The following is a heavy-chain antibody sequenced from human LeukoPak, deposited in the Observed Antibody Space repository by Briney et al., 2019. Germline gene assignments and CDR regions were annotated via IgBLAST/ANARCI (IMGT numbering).Heavy chain of an antibody. D-gene: IGHD2-21*01. CDR3: ARRGCGGDCYSGGAFDI. CDR1: GFTVSSNY. Sequence: PGGSLRLSCAASGFTVSSNYMSWIRQAPGKGLEWVSYISSSGSTIYYADSVKGRFTISRDNAKNSLYLQMNSLRAEDTAVYYCARRGCGGDCYSGGAFDIWGQGTMVTVSS. J-gene: IGHJ3*02. V-gene: IGHV3-11*04. CDR2: ISSSGSTI.